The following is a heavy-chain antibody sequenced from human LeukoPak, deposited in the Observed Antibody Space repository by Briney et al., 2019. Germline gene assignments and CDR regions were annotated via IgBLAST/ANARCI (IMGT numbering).Heavy chain of an antibody. D-gene: IGHD1-1*01. CDR1: GYIFSSNG. CDR3: VRDNWNEFDP. Sequence: ASVKVSCKASGYIFSSNGISWVRQAPGQGLEWVGWVSTYSSDTNYAQRFQGRVTITTDTSTSTAYMELRSLRPDDTAVYYCVRDNWNEFDPWGQGTLVTVSS. V-gene: IGHV1-18*01. J-gene: IGHJ5*02. CDR2: VSTYSSDT.